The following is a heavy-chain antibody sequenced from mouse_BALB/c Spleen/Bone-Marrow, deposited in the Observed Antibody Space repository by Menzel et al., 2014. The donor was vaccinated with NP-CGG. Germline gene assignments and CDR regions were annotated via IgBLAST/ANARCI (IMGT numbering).Heavy chain of an antibody. CDR2: IYPGDGST. V-gene: IGHV1S33*01. J-gene: IGHJ3*01. D-gene: IGHD3-2*01. CDR1: GYTFTSYD. Sequence: LKESGPELVKPGALVKISCKASGYTFTSYDINWVKQRPGQGLEWIGWIYPGDGSTKYNEKFKGKATLTADKSSSPAVMQDDRLTSENSAVYLLAKTARGGFAYWVQGTLVTIAA. CDR3: AKTARGGFAY.